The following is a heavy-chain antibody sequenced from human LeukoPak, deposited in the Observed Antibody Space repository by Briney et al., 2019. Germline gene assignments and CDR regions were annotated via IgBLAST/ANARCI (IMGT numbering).Heavy chain of an antibody. D-gene: IGHD2-8*02. V-gene: IGHV3-53*01. CDR3: ARGWVVATGGFDM. Sequence: GGSLRLSCAASGFTVSLYYMTWVSQAPGKGLEWVSVIYSGGPTYYADSVKGRFTISRDNSKNTVYLQMNSLRGEDTAVYFCARGWVVATGGFDMWGQGTMVTVSS. CDR1: GFTVSLYY. J-gene: IGHJ3*02. CDR2: IYSGGPT.